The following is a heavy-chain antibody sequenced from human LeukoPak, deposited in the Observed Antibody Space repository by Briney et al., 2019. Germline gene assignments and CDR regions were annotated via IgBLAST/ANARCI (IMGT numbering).Heavy chain of an antibody. V-gene: IGHV4-34*01. D-gene: IGHD4-23*01. CDR2: INHSGST. Sequence: PSETLSLTCAVYGGSFSGYYWSWIRQPPGKGLEWIGEINHSGSTNYNPSLKSRVTMSVDTSKNQFSLKLSSVTAADTAVYYCARGLTTVAKKRSRAIDYWGQGTLVTVSS. CDR3: ARGLTTVAKKRSRAIDY. CDR1: GGSFSGYY. J-gene: IGHJ4*02.